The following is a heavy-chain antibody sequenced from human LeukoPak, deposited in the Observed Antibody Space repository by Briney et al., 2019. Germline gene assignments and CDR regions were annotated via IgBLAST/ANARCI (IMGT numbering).Heavy chain of an antibody. CDR1: GYTFTSYY. CDR3: ATLAPRFYYDSSGWDAFDI. D-gene: IGHD3-22*01. Sequence: ASVKVSCKASGYTFTSYYMHWVRQAPGKGLEWMGGFDPEDGETIYAQKFQGRVTMTEDTSTDTAYMELSSLRSEDTAVYYCATLAPRFYYDSSGWDAFDIWGQGTMVTVSS. CDR2: FDPEDGET. V-gene: IGHV1-24*01. J-gene: IGHJ3*02.